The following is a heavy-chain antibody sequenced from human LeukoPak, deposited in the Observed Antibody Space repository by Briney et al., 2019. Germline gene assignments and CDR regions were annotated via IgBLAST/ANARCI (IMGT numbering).Heavy chain of an antibody. Sequence: QPGGSLRLSCAASGFTFSSYWMHWVRQAPGKGPVWVSRIKSDGSSTRFADSVQGRFTISRDNGKNTLYLQMNSLRAEDTAVYYCARGGDSSNWYPGYFDYWGQGALVTVSS. D-gene: IGHD6-13*01. V-gene: IGHV3-74*01. CDR1: GFTFSSYW. CDR2: IKSDGSST. J-gene: IGHJ4*02. CDR3: ARGGDSSNWYPGYFDY.